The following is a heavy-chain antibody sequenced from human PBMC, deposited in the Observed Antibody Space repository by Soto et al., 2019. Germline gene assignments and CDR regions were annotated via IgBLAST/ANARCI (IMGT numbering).Heavy chain of an antibody. CDR2: IFSNDEK. Sequence: SGPTLVNPTDTLTLTCTVSGFSLSNARMGVSWIRQPPGKSLEWLSHIFSNDEKSYSTSLKSRLTISKDTSKSQVVLTMTNMDPVQTATYYCARNPRRLLWFGELGGAWFDPWGQGPRVNV. J-gene: IGHJ5*02. V-gene: IGHV2-26*01. CDR3: ARNPRRLLWFGELGGAWFDP. CDR1: GFSLSNARMG. D-gene: IGHD3-10*01.